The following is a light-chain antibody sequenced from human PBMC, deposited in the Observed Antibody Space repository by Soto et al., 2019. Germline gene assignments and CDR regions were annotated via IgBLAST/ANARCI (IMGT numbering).Light chain of an antibody. V-gene: IGKV3-15*01. Sequence: EIVMTQSPATLSVAPGERATLSCRASQRVSRNLAWYQQKPGQAPRLLIYGASTRATGIPARFSGSGSGTEFTLTISSLQSEDFAVYYCQQYGSPITFGEGTRLEIK. CDR1: QRVSRN. CDR3: QQYGSPIT. CDR2: GAS. J-gene: IGKJ5*01.